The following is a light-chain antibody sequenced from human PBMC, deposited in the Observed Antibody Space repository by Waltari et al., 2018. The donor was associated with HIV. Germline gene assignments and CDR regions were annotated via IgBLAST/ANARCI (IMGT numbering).Light chain of an antibody. J-gene: IGLJ2*01. CDR2: SND. CDR1: TSNIGQNT. V-gene: IGLV1-44*01. CDR3: AAWDDSLNGVV. Sequence: QSVLTQPPSASGTPGQGVTISCSGSTSNIGQNTVKWYQQFPGTAPKLLIYSNDQRPSGVPDRFSGSKSGTSASLAISGLQSEDDTDYYCAAWDDSLNGVVFGGGTKLTVL.